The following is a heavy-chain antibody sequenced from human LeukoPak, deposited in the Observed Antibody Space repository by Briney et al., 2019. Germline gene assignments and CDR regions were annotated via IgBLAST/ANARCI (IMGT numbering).Heavy chain of an antibody. V-gene: IGHV4-38-2*02. J-gene: IGHJ4*02. CDR3: ARVGITMIVVVTYYFDY. Sequence: PSETLSLTCTVSGYSISSGYYWGWIRQPPGKGLEWIGSIYHSGSTYYNPSLKSRVTISVDTSKNQFSLKLGSVTAADTAVYYCARVGITMIVVVTYYFDYWGQGTLVTVSS. CDR2: IYHSGST. D-gene: IGHD3-22*01. CDR1: GYSISSGYY.